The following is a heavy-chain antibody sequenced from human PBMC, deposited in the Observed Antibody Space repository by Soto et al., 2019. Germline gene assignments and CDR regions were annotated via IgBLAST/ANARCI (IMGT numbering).Heavy chain of an antibody. J-gene: IGHJ6*02. Sequence: GESLKISCKGSGYSFTSYWIGWVRQMPGKGLEWMGIIYPGDSDTRYSPSFQGQVTISADKSISTAYLQWSSLKASDTAMYYCARHAVQDIVVVPAATTDYYYYYGMDAWGQGTTVTVSS. V-gene: IGHV5-51*01. CDR3: ARHAVQDIVVVPAATTDYYYYYGMDA. CDR2: IYPGDSDT. D-gene: IGHD2-2*01. CDR1: GYSFTSYW.